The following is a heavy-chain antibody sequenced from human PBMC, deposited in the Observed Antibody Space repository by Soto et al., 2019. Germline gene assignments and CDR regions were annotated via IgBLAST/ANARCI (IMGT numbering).Heavy chain of an antibody. CDR2: IIPIFGTA. CDR3: ARDHRNYAFYYYGGMDV. V-gene: IGHV1-69*01. Sequence: QVQLVQSGAEVKKPGSSMKVSCKASGGTFSSYAISWVRQAPGQGLEWMGGIIPIFGTANYAQNVQGRVTITADQSTSTAYMEMSSLRSEDTGVYYWARDHRNYAFYYYGGMDVWGQGTTVTVSS. D-gene: IGHD1-7*01. J-gene: IGHJ6*02. CDR1: GGTFSSYA.